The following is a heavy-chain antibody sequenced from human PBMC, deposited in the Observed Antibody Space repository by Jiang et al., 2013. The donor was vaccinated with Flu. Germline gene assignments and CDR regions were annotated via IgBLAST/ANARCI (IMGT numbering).Heavy chain of an antibody. CDR2: ISSSSSYI. V-gene: IGHV3-21*01. J-gene: IGHJ4*02. Sequence: GLVKPGGSLRLSCAASGFTFSSYSMNWVRQAPGKGLEWVSSISSSSSYIYYADSVKGRFTISRDNAKNSLYLQMNSLRAEDTAVYYCARDGLKYSSSFDYWGQGTLVTVSS. D-gene: IGHD6-6*01. CDR1: GFTFSSYS. CDR3: ARDGLKYSSSFDY.